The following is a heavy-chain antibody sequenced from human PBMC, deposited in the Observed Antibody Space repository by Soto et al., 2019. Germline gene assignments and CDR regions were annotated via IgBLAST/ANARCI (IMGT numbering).Heavy chain of an antibody. CDR1: GFTFSSYA. J-gene: IGHJ3*02. Sequence: GGSLRLSCAASGFTFSSYAMSWVRQAPGKGLEWVSAISGSGGSTYYADSVKGRFTISRDNSKNTLYLQMNSLRAEDTAVYYCAKGLGAVAGTLDAFDIWGQGTMVTVSS. V-gene: IGHV3-23*01. CDR2: ISGSGGST. CDR3: AKGLGAVAGTLDAFDI. D-gene: IGHD6-19*01.